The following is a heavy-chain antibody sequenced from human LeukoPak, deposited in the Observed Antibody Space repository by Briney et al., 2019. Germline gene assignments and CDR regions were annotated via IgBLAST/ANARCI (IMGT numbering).Heavy chain of an antibody. J-gene: IGHJ4*02. Sequence: GGSLRLSCAASGFTFDDYAMHWVRQAPGKGLEWVSLISGSGGSTYYADSVKGRFTISRDNSRNTLYLQMNSLRAEDTAVYYCAKGLFGGFFDYWGQGTLVTVSS. CDR2: ISGSGGST. D-gene: IGHD3-3*01. V-gene: IGHV3-23*01. CDR3: AKGLFGGFFDY. CDR1: GFTFDDYA.